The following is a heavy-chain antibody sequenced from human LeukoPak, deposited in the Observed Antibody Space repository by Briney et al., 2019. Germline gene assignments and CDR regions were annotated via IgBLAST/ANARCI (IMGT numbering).Heavy chain of an antibody. V-gene: IGHV3-30-3*01. CDR3: ARDKDFWSGYSGAFDI. J-gene: IGHJ3*02. D-gene: IGHD3-3*01. CDR1: GFTFSSYA. Sequence: GRSLRLSCAASGFTFSSYAMHWARQAPGKGLEWVAVISYDGSNKYYADSVKGRFTISRDNSKNTLYLQMNSLRAEDTAVYYCARDKDFWSGYSGAFDIWGQGTMVTVSS. CDR2: ISYDGSNK.